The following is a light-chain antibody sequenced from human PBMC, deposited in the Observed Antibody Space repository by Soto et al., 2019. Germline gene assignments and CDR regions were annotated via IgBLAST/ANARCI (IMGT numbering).Light chain of an antibody. J-gene: IGLJ2*01. Sequence: QSALTQPPSASGSPGQSVTISCTGTSSDVGGYNYVSWYQQHPGKAPKLMIYEVSKRPSGVPDRFSGSKSGNTTSLTVSGLQAEYEADYYCSSYAGSNNLVFAGGTKLTVL. CDR1: SSDVGGYNY. CDR2: EVS. V-gene: IGLV2-8*01. CDR3: SSYAGSNNLV.